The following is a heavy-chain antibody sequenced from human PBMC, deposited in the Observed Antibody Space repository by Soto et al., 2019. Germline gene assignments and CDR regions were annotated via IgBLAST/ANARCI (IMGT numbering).Heavy chain of an antibody. CDR2: INPSNENT. CDR1: NYSFSSFG. D-gene: IGHD1-26*01. Sequence: QVHLVQSGGEVKEPGASVKVSCKASNYSFSSFGISWMRQAPGQGLKWVAWINPSNENTNYAQSLQGRVTLTTDTSTSTAYMELRSLRSDDTAIYYCARGPYYSGTKLQVGYFDSWGQGTLVTVSS. J-gene: IGHJ4*02. CDR3: ARGPYYSGTKLQVGYFDS. V-gene: IGHV1-18*01.